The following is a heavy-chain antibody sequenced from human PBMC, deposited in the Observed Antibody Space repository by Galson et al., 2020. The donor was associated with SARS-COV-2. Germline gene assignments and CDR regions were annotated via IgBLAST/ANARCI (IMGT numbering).Heavy chain of an antibody. D-gene: IGHD3-10*01. J-gene: IGHJ4*02. CDR2: IYWNDDN. CDR3: AHSTVIRGVMVY. CDR1: GFSLSTSGLG. Sequence: SGPTLVKPTQTLTLTCTFSGFSLSTSGLGVGWIRQSPGKALEWLAHIYWNDDNRYSPSLRSRLTITKDTSKNQVFLTTTNMDPVDTATYYCAHSTVIRGVMVYWGQGTLVTVSS. V-gene: IGHV2-5*01.